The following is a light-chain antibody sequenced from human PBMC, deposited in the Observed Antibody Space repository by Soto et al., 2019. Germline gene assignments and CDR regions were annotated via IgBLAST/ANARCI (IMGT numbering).Light chain of an antibody. Sequence: DIQMTQCPSSLSAAXXXXXSXTXRASQSISSYLNWYQQKPGKAPKLLIYAASSLQSGVPSRFSGSGSGTDFTLTISSLQPEDFATYYCQQSYSTPLTFGGGTKVDIK. CDR2: AAS. V-gene: IGKV1-39*01. CDR1: QSISSY. J-gene: IGKJ4*01. CDR3: QQSYSTPLT.